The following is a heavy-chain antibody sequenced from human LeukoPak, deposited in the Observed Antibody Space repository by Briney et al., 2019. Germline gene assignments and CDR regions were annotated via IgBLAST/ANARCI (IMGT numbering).Heavy chain of an antibody. V-gene: IGHV3-21*01. CDR1: GFTFSSYS. J-gene: IGHJ4*02. Sequence: GGSLRLSCAASGFTFSSYSMNWVRQAPGKGLEWVSSISRSSIYIYYADSVKGRFTISRDNAENSLYLQMDSLRAEDTAMYYCASPDNSGYSAMLKYWGQGTLVTVSS. D-gene: IGHD3-22*01. CDR3: ASPDNSGYSAMLKY. CDR2: ISRSSIYI.